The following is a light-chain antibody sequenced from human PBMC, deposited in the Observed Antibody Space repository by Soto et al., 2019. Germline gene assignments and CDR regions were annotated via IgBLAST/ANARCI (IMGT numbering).Light chain of an antibody. V-gene: IGKV1-5*01. CDR1: QSCRNS. Sequence: QSPSTLSASVGDRVTITCRASQSCRNSLAWYQQKAGKAPTLLIYDASTLQSGVPSRFSGSGSGTEFSLTISSLQPEDVATYYCQQYDNIPLTFGGGTKVDIK. J-gene: IGKJ4*01. CDR2: DAS. CDR3: QQYDNIPLT.